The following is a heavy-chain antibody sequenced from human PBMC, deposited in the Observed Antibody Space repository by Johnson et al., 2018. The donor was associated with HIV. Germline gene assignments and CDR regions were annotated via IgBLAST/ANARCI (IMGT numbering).Heavy chain of an antibody. CDR1: GFTFSNAW. J-gene: IGHJ3*02. D-gene: IGHD6-19*01. CDR2: IKSKTDGGTT. Sequence: VQLVESGGDLVKPGGSLRLSCAASGFTFSNAWMSWVRQAPGKGLEWVGRIKSKTDGGTTDYAGPVKGRFTISRDDSKNTLYLEMNSLKIEDTAVYYCTTARNRLWSSSGWTGFWAFDIWGQGTMVTVSS. CDR3: TTARNRLWSSSGWTGFWAFDI. V-gene: IGHV3-15*01.